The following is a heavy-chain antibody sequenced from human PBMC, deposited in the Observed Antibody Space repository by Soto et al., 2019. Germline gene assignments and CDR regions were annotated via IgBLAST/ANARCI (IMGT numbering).Heavy chain of an antibody. V-gene: IGHV3-23*01. CDR2: ISYGAGIT. Sequence: EVQVLESGGGLVQPGGSPRLSCAASGFTLSSYSMSWVRQAPGKGLEWVSAISYGAGITYYADSVKGRFTISRDTSKNTLYLQMNSLRAGDTAVYYCAVTMVAATFDYWGQGTLVTVSS. CDR1: GFTLSSYS. J-gene: IGHJ4*02. CDR3: AVTMVAATFDY. D-gene: IGHD2-15*01.